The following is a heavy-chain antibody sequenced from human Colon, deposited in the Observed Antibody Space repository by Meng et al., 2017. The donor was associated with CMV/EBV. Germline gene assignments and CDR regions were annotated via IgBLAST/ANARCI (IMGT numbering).Heavy chain of an antibody. Sequence: GESLKISCAASEFTFDIYAVHWVRLAPGKGLEWVALISFDGSIVQYADSVKGRFTISRDNFRNTLYLQMNSLRPEHTAVYYCARGDSTRYYYGMDVWGQGTTVTVSS. CDR1: EFTFDIYA. CDR3: ARGDSTRYYYGMDV. V-gene: IGHV3-30*04. J-gene: IGHJ6*02. CDR2: ISFDGSIV. D-gene: IGHD2-21*01.